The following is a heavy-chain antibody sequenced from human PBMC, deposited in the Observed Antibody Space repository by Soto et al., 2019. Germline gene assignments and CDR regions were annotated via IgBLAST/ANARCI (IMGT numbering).Heavy chain of an antibody. Sequence: GGSLRLSCAASGFTFSSYAMSWVRQAPGKGLEWVSGISGGGGHTYYADSVKGRFTISRDNSKNTLYLQMNSLRAEDTAVYYCAKDREGYSYGLFDYWGQGTLVTVSS. CDR3: AKDREGYSYGLFDY. J-gene: IGHJ4*02. V-gene: IGHV3-23*01. D-gene: IGHD5-18*01. CDR2: ISGGGGHT. CDR1: GFTFSSYA.